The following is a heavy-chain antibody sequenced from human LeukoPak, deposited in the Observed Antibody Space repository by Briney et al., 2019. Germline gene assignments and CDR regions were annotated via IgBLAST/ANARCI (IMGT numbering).Heavy chain of an antibody. CDR2: ISYDGSNK. J-gene: IGHJ6*02. V-gene: IGHV3-30-3*01. D-gene: IGHD3-10*01. CDR1: GFTFSSYA. CDR3: ARDGEWGVRGVIYFYYYYGMDV. Sequence: GGSLRLSCAASGFTFSSYAMHWVRQAPGKGLEWVAVISYDGSNKYYADSVKGRFTISRDNSKNTLYLQMNSLRAEDTAVYYCARDGEWGVRGVIYFYYYYGMDVWGQGTTVTVSS.